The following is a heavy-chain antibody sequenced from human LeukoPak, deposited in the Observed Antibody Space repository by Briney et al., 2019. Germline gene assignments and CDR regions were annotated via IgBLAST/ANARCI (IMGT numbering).Heavy chain of an antibody. CDR1: GGSISSSSYY. V-gene: IGHV4-39*07. Sequence: SETLSLTCTVSGGSISSSSYYCGWIRQPPGKGLEWIGRIYTSGSTNYNPSLKSRVTISVDTSKNQFSLKLSSVTAADTAVYYCARGPSTYYYDSSGYFSGWGQGTLVTVSS. D-gene: IGHD3-22*01. J-gene: IGHJ4*02. CDR2: IYTSGST. CDR3: ARGPSTYYYDSSGYFSG.